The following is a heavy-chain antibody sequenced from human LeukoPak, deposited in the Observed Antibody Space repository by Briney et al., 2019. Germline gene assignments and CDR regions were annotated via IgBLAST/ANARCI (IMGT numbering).Heavy chain of an antibody. V-gene: IGHV3-30*18. CDR3: ANSPVVYDSSGYLIDAFDI. Sequence: PGGSLRLSCAASGFTFSSYGMHWARQAPGKGLEWVAVISYDGSNKYYADSVKGRFTISRDNSKNTLYLQMNSLRAEDTAVHYCANSPVVYDSSGYLIDAFDIWGQGTMVTVSS. J-gene: IGHJ3*02. CDR1: GFTFSSYG. D-gene: IGHD3-22*01. CDR2: ISYDGSNK.